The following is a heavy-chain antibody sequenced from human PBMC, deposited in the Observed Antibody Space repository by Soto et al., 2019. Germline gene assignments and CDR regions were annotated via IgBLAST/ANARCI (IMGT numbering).Heavy chain of an antibody. CDR2: IYHSGST. CDR3: ARSPPRTTVTKGSNWFDP. Sequence: QVQLQESGPGLVKPSGTLSLTCAVSGGSISSSNWWSWVRQPPGKGLEWIGEIYHSGSTNYNPSLKSRVTISVDKSKNQFSLKLSSVTAVDTAVYYCARSPPRTTVTKGSNWFDPWGQGTLVTVSS. D-gene: IGHD4-17*01. CDR1: GGSISSSNW. V-gene: IGHV4-4*02. J-gene: IGHJ5*02.